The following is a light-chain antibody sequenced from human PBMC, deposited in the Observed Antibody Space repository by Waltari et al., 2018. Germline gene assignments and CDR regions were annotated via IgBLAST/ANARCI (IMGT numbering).Light chain of an antibody. J-gene: IGKJ2*01. CDR2: WAS. Sequence: DIVMTQSPDSLAVSLGERATIHCKSSQSGLYSSNNENYLAWYQQKPGQPPKLLIYWASARTSGVPDRFSGSGSGTDFTLTISSLQAEDVAVYYCQQYYSIPPAFGQGTKLEIQ. V-gene: IGKV4-1*01. CDR1: QSGLYSSNNENY. CDR3: QQYYSIPPA.